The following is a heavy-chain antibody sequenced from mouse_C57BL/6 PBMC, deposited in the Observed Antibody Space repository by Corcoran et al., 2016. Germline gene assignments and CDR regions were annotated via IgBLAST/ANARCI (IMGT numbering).Heavy chain of an antibody. D-gene: IGHD2-10*01. CDR2: INPNNGGT. V-gene: IGHV1-26*01. CDR3: ARSYYGNYGYAMDY. CDR1: GYTFTDYY. Sequence: EVQLQQSGPELVKPGASVKISCKASGYTFTDYYMNWVKQSHGKSLEWIGDINPNNGGTSYNQKFKGKAKLTVDKSSSTAYMELRSLTSEDSAVYYCARSYYGNYGYAMDYWGQGTSVTVSS. J-gene: IGHJ4*01.